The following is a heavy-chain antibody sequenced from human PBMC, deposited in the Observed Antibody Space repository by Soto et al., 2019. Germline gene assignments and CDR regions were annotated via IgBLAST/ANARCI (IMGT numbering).Heavy chain of an antibody. V-gene: IGHV3-21*01. J-gene: IGHJ5*02. CDR3: ARGPNRDWFDP. CDR2: ISSSSSYI. CDR1: GFTFSSYS. Sequence: GGLRLSCAASGFTFSSYSMNWVRQAPGKGLEWVSSISSSSSYIYYADSVKGRFTISRDNAKNSLYLQMNSLRAEDTAVYYCARGPNRDWFDPWGQGTLVTVSS.